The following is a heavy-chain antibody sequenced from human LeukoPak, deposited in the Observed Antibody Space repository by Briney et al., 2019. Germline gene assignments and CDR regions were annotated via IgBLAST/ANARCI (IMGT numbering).Heavy chain of an antibody. CDR2: ISSSSSYI. Sequence: GGSLRLSCAASGFTFSSYSMNWVRQATGKGLEWVSSISSSSSYIYYADSVKGRFTISRDNAKNSLYLQMNSLRAEDTAVYYCASLPCSAYSSGWYADYWGQGTLVTVSS. CDR1: GFTFSSYS. D-gene: IGHD6-19*01. J-gene: IGHJ4*02. V-gene: IGHV3-21*01. CDR3: ASLPCSAYSSGWYADY.